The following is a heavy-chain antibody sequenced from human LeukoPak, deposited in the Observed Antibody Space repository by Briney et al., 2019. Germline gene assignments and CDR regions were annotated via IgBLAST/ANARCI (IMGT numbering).Heavy chain of an antibody. Sequence: SETLSLTCTVSGGTINSHYWSWIRQPPGEGLEWIAYTHTSGRTKYNPSLKSRVTISLDTSKNQFSLNMYSVTAADTAVYFCARHYLYGDSSWDSWDPGNLVTVSS. CDR1: GGTINSHY. D-gene: IGHD4-17*01. V-gene: IGHV4-4*09. CDR2: THTSGRT. J-gene: IGHJ4*02. CDR3: ARHYLYGDSSWDS.